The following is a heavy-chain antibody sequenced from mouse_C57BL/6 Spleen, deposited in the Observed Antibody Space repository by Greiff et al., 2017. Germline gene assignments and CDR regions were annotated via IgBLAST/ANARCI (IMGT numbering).Heavy chain of an antibody. D-gene: IGHD2-2*01. J-gene: IGHJ4*01. CDR1: GYTFTDYE. Sequence: VQLQQSGAELVRPGASVTLSCKASGYTFTDYEMHWVKQTPVHGLEWIGAIDPETGGTAYNQKFKGKAILTADKSSSTAYMELRSLTSEDSAVYYCTRRVRNAMDYWGQGTSVTVSS. CDR2: IDPETGGT. V-gene: IGHV1-15*01. CDR3: TRRVRNAMDY.